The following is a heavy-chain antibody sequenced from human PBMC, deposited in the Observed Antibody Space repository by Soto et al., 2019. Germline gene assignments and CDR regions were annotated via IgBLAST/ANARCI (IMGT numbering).Heavy chain of an antibody. CDR3: AYRPEAARPFDP. D-gene: IGHD6-6*01. Sequence: QITLKESGPTLVKPTQTLTLTCTFSGFSLTTTGEGVGWIRQPPGKALEWLALIYWDDDKRYSPSLESRLTITKDTSKSQVVLTITNMHPVDTATYYWAYRPEAARPFDPWGQGTLVTVSS. CDR1: GFSLTTTGEG. J-gene: IGHJ5*02. CDR2: IYWDDDK. V-gene: IGHV2-5*02.